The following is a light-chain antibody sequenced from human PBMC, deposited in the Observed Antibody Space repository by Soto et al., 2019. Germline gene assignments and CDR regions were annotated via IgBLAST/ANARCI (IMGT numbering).Light chain of an antibody. CDR2: AAS. V-gene: IGKV1-39*01. CDR3: QQSYSTRWT. CDR1: QSISSY. Sequence: DIQMTQSPSSLYASVGDRVTITCRASQSISSYLNWYPQKPGQAPKHLIYAASSLQSGVPSRFSGSGSGTDFTLTISSLQPEDFATYYCQQSYSTRWTFGQGTKVEIK. J-gene: IGKJ1*01.